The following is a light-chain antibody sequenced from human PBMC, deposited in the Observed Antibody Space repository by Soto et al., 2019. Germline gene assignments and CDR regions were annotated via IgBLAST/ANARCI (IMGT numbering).Light chain of an antibody. V-gene: IGLV2-8*01. Sequence: QSALTQPPSASGSPGQSVTISCTGTSSDVGGYNYVSWYQQHPGKAPKLMIYEVSKRPSGVPDRFSGSKSGNTASLTVSGLQAEDGADYYCSSYAGSPVVFGGGTKLTVL. CDR2: EVS. CDR3: SSYAGSPVV. J-gene: IGLJ2*01. CDR1: SSDVGGYNY.